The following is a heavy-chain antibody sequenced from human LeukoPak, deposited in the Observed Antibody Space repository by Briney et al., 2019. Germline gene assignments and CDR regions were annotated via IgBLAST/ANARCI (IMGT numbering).Heavy chain of an antibody. Sequence: ASVKVSCKASGYTFTSYGISWVRQAPGQGLEWMGWINPNSGGTNYAQKLQGRVTMTTDTSTSTAYMELRSLRSDDTAVYYCARDYYDSSGYYYIDYWGQGTLVTVSS. D-gene: IGHD3-22*01. V-gene: IGHV1-18*01. CDR1: GYTFTSYG. J-gene: IGHJ4*02. CDR2: INPNSGGT. CDR3: ARDYYDSSGYYYIDY.